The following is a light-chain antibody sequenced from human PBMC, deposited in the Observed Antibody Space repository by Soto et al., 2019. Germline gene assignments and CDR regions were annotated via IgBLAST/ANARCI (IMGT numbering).Light chain of an antibody. J-gene: IGLJ1*01. V-gene: IGLV2-8*01. Sequence: QSVLTQPPSASGSPGQSVTISCTGNSNDVGHSSFISWYQQHPGKGPKLIIYEVSKRPSGVPDRFSGSKSGNTASLSVPGLQDEDEADYFCNAQADNGKHVFGTGTKVTVL. CDR3: NAQADNGKHV. CDR2: EVS. CDR1: SNDVGHSSF.